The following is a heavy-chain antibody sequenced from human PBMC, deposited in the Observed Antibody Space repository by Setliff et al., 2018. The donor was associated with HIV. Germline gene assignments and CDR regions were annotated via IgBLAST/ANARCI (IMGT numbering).Heavy chain of an antibody. CDR1: GFRFRTYA. CDR2: ISSSSSYT. CDR3: ARHTPGPYYDSSGKAFDI. V-gene: IGHV3-21*04. J-gene: IGHJ3*02. D-gene: IGHD3-22*01. Sequence: PGGSLRLSCVASGFRFRTYAMSWVRQSQGKGLEWVSSISSSSSYTNYADSVKGRFTISRDNAKNSLYLQMNSLRAEDTAVYYCARHTPGPYYDSSGKAFDIWGQGTMVTVSS.